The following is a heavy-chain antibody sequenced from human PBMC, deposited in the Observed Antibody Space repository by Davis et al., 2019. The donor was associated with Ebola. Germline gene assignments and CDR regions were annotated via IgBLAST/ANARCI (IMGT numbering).Heavy chain of an antibody. D-gene: IGHD5-12*01. CDR3: TTPGGQDSGYDVFDI. CDR2: TIPIFGIT. V-gene: IGHV1-69*10. J-gene: IGHJ3*02. Sequence: SVKVSCKASEGAFSNSALSWVRQAPGQGLEWMGGTIPIFGITTYAQKFQGRITISEDKSTLTGHMELSSLTSDDTAIYYCTTPGGQDSGYDVFDIWGQGTMVTVSS. CDR1: EGAFSNSA.